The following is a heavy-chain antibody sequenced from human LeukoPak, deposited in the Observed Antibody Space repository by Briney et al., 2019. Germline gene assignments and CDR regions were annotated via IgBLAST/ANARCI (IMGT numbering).Heavy chain of an antibody. D-gene: IGHD6-13*01. CDR3: ARHMYSSSWYNAFDI. CDR2: IYPGDSDT. V-gene: IGHV5-51*01. J-gene: IGHJ3*02. Sequence: GESLKISCKGSGYSFTSYWIGWVRQMPGKGLEWMGIIYPGDSDTRYSPSFQGQVTISADKSISTAYLQWSSLKASDTATYYCARHMYSSSWYNAFDIWGQGTMVTVSS. CDR1: GYSFTSYW.